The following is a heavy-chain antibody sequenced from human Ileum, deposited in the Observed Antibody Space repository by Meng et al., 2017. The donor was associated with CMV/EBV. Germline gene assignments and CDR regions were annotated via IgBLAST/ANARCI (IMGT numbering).Heavy chain of an antibody. V-gene: IGHV3-23*01. CDR2: MSGTGGTT. CDR3: ARAGRMAV. Sequence: GGSLRLSCAASGVTFSSRAMSWGRQAPGKGLEWVSSMSGTGGTTYYADSVQDRFTISRDNAKNSLYLQMNSLRAEDTAVYYCARAGRMAVWGQGTTVTVSS. CDR1: GVTFSSRA. J-gene: IGHJ6*02.